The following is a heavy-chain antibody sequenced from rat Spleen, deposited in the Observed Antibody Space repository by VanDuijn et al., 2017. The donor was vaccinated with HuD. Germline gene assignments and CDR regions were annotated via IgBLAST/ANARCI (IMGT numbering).Heavy chain of an antibody. Sequence: EVQLVESGGGLVQPGRSLKLSCAASGFTFSDYNMAWVRQAPKKGLAWVATISYDGSSTYYRDSVKGRFTISRDNAKSTLYLQMDSLRSEDTATYYCASLYDGPSYWGQGTLVTVSS. V-gene: IGHV5-7*01. CDR2: ISYDGSST. D-gene: IGHD1-12*02. CDR1: GFTFSDYN. CDR3: ASLYDGPSY. J-gene: IGHJ3*01.